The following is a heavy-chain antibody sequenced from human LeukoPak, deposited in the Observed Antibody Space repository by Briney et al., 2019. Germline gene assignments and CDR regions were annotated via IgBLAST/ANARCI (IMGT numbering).Heavy chain of an antibody. CDR3: AREPKPPAGGQLGIFDS. CDR2: IYHSGST. V-gene: IGHV4-38-2*02. CDR1: GGSLSSYY. D-gene: IGHD7-27*01. Sequence: SETLSLTCTVSGGSLSSYYWGWIRQPPGKGLEWIGSIYHSGSTYSNPSLKSRVTISVDTSKNQFSLKLSSVTAADTAVYYCAREPKPPAGGQLGIFDSWGQGALVTVSS. J-gene: IGHJ4*02.